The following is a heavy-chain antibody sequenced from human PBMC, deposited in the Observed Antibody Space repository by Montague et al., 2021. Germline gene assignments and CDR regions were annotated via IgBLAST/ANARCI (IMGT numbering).Heavy chain of an antibody. V-gene: IGHV3-7*01. J-gene: IGHJ5*01. CDR3: ARDRAAAGS. Sequence: SLRLSCAASGITFGYYWMSWVRQAPGKGLERVANINEDGSEKNYVDSVRGRFSISRDNTKNSLYLQMNSLRVEDTAVYYCARDRAAAGSWGHGTLVIVSS. CDR1: GITFGYYW. CDR2: INEDGSEK. D-gene: IGHD6-13*01.